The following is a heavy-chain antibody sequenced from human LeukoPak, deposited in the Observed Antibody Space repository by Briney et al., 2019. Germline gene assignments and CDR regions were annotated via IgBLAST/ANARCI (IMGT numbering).Heavy chain of an antibody. D-gene: IGHD6-19*01. V-gene: IGHV3-21*01. J-gene: IGHJ4*02. CDR2: ISSSSSYI. Sequence: GGSLRLSCAASGFTFSSYSMNWVRQAPGKGLEWVSSISSSSSYIYYADSVKGRSTISRDNAKNSLYLQMNSLRAEDTAVYYCVRMAGKGKLPDYWGQGTLVTVSS. CDR1: GFTFSSYS. CDR3: VRMAGKGKLPDY.